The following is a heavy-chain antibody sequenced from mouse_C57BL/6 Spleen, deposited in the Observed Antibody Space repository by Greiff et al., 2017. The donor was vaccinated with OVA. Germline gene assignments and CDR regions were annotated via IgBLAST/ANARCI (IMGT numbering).Heavy chain of an antibody. Sequence: QVQLQQPGAELVKPGASVKLSCKASGYTFTSYWMQWVKQRPGQGLEWIGEIDPSDSYTNYNQKFKGKATLTVDTSSSTAYMQLSSLTSEDSAVYYCARSIYYGNPSYFDYWGQGTTLTVSA. CDR2: IDPSDSYT. CDR1: GYTFTSYW. CDR3: ARSIYYGNPSYFDY. D-gene: IGHD2-1*01. J-gene: IGHJ2*01. V-gene: IGHV1-50*01.